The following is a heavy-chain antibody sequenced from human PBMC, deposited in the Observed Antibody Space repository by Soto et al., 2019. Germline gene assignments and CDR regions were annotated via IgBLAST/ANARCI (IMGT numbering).Heavy chain of an antibody. D-gene: IGHD4-17*01. CDR1: GFTFSDYY. CDR3: ARLLGDLDAFDI. Sequence: QVQLVESGGGLVKPGGSLRLSCAASGFTFSDYYMSWIRQAPGKGLEWVSCITGSGGTIYYADSVKGRFTISRDNAKNSLSLQMNSLRAEDTALYYCARLLGDLDAFDIWGQGTMVTVSS. J-gene: IGHJ3*02. V-gene: IGHV3-11*01. CDR2: ITGSGGTI.